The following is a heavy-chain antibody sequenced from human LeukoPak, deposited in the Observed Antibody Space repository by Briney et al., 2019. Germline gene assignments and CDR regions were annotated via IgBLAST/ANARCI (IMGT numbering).Heavy chain of an antibody. CDR3: ARDENYYDSSGWSMVGMDV. D-gene: IGHD3-22*01. Sequence: ASVKVSCKASGYTFTSYGISWVRQAPGQGLEWMGWISAYNGNTNYAQKLQGRVTMTTDTSTSTAYMEPRSLRSDDTAVYYCARDENYYDSSGWSMVGMDVWGQGTTVTVSS. J-gene: IGHJ6*02. CDR2: ISAYNGNT. V-gene: IGHV1-18*01. CDR1: GYTFTSYG.